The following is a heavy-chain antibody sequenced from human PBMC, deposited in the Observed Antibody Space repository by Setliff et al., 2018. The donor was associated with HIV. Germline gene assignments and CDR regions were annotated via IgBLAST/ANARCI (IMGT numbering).Heavy chain of an antibody. Sequence: PGGSLRLSCAASGFTFSHYAMHWVRQAPGKGLEWVADIKQDGSKAYYMDSVKGRFTISRDNSKNTLSLQMNSLRAEDTAVYYCAKTREINNFWSGIDYWGQGTLVTVSS. CDR2: IKQDGSKA. CDR3: AKTREINNFWSGIDY. V-gene: IGHV3-33*06. J-gene: IGHJ4*02. D-gene: IGHD3-3*01. CDR1: GFTFSHYA.